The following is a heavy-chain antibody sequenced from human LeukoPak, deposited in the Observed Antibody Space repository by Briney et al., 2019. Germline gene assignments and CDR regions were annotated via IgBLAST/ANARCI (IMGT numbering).Heavy chain of an antibody. Sequence: GGSLRLSCVASGFTFSISSMSWVRQAPGKGLEWVSAISGSGGSTYYADSVKGRFTISRDNSKNALYLQMNSLRAEDTAVYYCARDTDGDGWFDPWGQGTLVTVSS. D-gene: IGHD4-17*01. CDR1: GFTFSISS. V-gene: IGHV3-23*01. CDR2: ISGSGGST. J-gene: IGHJ5*02. CDR3: ARDTDGDGWFDP.